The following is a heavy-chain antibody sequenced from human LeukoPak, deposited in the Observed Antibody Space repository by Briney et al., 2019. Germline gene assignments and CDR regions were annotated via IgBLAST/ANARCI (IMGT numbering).Heavy chain of an antibody. Sequence: SETLSLTCTVSVGSISSYYWSWIRQPPGKGLEWIGYIYYSVSTNYNPSVKSRVTISLDTSKNQFSLKLSSVTPAGTAVYYCACLTTADAFDIWGEGTMVTVSS. CDR1: VGSISSYY. V-gene: IGHV4-59*01. D-gene: IGHD3-22*01. CDR2: IYYSVST. J-gene: IGHJ3*02. CDR3: ACLTTADAFDI.